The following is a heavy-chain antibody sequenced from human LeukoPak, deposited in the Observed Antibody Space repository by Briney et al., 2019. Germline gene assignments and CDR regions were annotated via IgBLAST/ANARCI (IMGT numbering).Heavy chain of an antibody. CDR2: ISSSGSDI. J-gene: IGHJ5*02. D-gene: IGHD3-22*01. V-gene: IGHV3-21*01. CDR1: GFTFSTYS. Sequence: GGSLRLSCAASGFTFSTYSMNWVRQAPGKGLEWVSSISSSGSDISYADSVKGRFTISRDNTKNSLYLQMNSLRAEDTAVYYCARDLFDYYESSGYWWFDPWGQGTLITVSS. CDR3: ARDLFDYYESSGYWWFDP.